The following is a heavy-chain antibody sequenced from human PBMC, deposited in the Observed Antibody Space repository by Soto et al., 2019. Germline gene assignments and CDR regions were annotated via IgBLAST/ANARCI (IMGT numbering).Heavy chain of an antibody. CDR1: GFTFSAHY. CDR2: IKNKANSYTT. Sequence: EVQLVESGGGLVQPGGSLRLSGAASGFTFSAHYMDWVRQAPGKGLEWVGRIKNKANSYTTEYAASVEGRFTISREDSPNSLYLQMNSLKTEATAVYYCARVSLVGPSGGRYFDYWGQGSQVAVSS. J-gene: IGHJ4*02. V-gene: IGHV3-72*01. D-gene: IGHD1-26*01. CDR3: ARVSLVGPSGGRYFDY.